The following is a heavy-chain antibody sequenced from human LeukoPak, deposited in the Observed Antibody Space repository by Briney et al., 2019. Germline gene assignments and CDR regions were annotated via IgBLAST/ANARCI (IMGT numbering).Heavy chain of an antibody. D-gene: IGHD2-2*01. J-gene: IGHJ4*02. CDR2: INHSGKT. Sequence: SETLSLTCAVYGGSFSGFFWNWIRQPPGKGLEWIGEINHSGKTNYNPSLKSRVTISVDTSKNQFSLKMSSVTAADTGLYYCARSPESPYPIDYWGQGNLVTVSS. CDR3: ARSPESPYPIDY. CDR1: GGSFSGFF. V-gene: IGHV4-34*01.